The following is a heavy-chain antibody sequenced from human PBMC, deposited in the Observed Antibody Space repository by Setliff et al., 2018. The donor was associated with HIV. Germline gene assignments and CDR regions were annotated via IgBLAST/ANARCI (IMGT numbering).Heavy chain of an antibody. Sequence: SETLSLTCIVSGYFINSGYYWGWVRQPPGKGLKWIGSVYHSGSTYYKPSLKSRLTISVDTSKNKLSLKLTSVTAADTAKYYCARSITMVRGSVMTGGAFDVWGQGAKVTVSS. D-gene: IGHD3-10*01. CDR3: ARSITMVRGSVMTGGAFDV. V-gene: IGHV4-38-2*02. CDR1: GYFINSGYY. CDR2: VYHSGST. J-gene: IGHJ3*01.